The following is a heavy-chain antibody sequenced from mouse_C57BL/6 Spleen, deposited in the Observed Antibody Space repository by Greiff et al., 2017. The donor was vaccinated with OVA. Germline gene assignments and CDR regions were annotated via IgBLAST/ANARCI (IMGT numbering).Heavy chain of an antibody. CDR3: ARVDGNSYAMDY. CDR1: GFTFSSYA. V-gene: IGHV5-4*01. Sequence: EVHLVESGGGLVKPGGSLKLSCAASGFTFSSYAMSWVRQTPDKRLEWVATISDGGSYTYYPDNVKGRFPISRDNAKNNLYLQMSHLKSEDTAMYYCARVDGNSYAMDYWGQGTSVTVSS. J-gene: IGHJ4*01. D-gene: IGHD2-1*01. CDR2: ISDGGSYT.